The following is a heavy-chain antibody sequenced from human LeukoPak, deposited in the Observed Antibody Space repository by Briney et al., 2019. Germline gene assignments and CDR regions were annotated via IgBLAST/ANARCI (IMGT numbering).Heavy chain of an antibody. V-gene: IGHV4-39*02. D-gene: IGHD3-16*02. J-gene: IGHJ4*02. Sequence: SETLSLTCTVSGGSISSSSYYWGWIRQPPGKGLEWIGSIYHSGSTYYNPSLKSRVTISVDTSKNQFSLKLSSVTAADTAVYYCARDGDYDYVWGSYRRFDYWGQGTLVTVSS. CDR2: IYHSGST. CDR1: GGSISSSSYY. CDR3: ARDGDYDYVWGSYRRFDY.